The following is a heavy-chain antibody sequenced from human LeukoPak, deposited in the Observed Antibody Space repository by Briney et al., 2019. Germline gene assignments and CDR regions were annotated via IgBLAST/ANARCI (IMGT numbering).Heavy chain of an antibody. Sequence: GGSLRLSCAASGFTFSSYAMHWVRQAPGKGLEYVSAISSNGGSTYYANSVKGRFTISRDNSKNTLYLQMGSLRAEDMAVYYCARDEDYWGQGTLVTVSS. CDR2: ISSNGGST. CDR1: GFTFSSYA. J-gene: IGHJ4*02. CDR3: ARDEDY. V-gene: IGHV3-64*01.